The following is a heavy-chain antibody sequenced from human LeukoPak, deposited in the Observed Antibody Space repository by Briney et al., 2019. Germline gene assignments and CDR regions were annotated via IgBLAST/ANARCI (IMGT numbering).Heavy chain of an antibody. CDR2: IYYSGST. CDR3: ARGTDYNVLYCYYMDV. V-gene: IGHV4-59*01. CDR1: GGSISSYY. Sequence: SETLSLTCTVSGGSISSYYWSWIRQPPGKGLEWIGYIYYSGSTNYNPSLKSRVTISVDTSKNQFSLKLSSVTAADTAVYYCARGTDYNVLYCYYMDVWGKGTTVTVSS. D-gene: IGHD4-11*01. J-gene: IGHJ6*03.